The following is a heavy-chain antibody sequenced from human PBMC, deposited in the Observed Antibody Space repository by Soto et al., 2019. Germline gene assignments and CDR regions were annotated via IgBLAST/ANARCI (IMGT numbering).Heavy chain of an antibody. D-gene: IGHD3-22*01. Sequence: ASVQVSCKASGYTFTSYDINWVRQATGQGLEWMGWMNPNSGNTGYAQKFQGRVTMTRNTSISTAYMELSSLRSEDTAVYYCARAYLYYYDSSGYYYDAFDIWGQGTMVTVSS. V-gene: IGHV1-8*01. CDR3: ARAYLYYYDSSGYYYDAFDI. CDR2: MNPNSGNT. CDR1: GYTFTSYD. J-gene: IGHJ3*02.